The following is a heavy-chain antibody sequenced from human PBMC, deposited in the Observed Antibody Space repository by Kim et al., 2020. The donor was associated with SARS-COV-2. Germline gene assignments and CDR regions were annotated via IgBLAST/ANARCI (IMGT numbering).Heavy chain of an antibody. CDR2: IYSGGST. CDR1: GFTVSSNY. CDR3: ATDRSYYDSSGSVFAFDI. J-gene: IGHJ3*02. V-gene: IGHV3-53*01. D-gene: IGHD3-22*01. Sequence: GVSLRLSCAASGFTVSSNYMSWVRQAPGKGLEWVSVIYSGGSTYYADSVKGRFTISRDNSKNTLYLQLNSLRAEETAVYYCATDRSYYDSSGSVFAFDIWGQGTMVTVSS.